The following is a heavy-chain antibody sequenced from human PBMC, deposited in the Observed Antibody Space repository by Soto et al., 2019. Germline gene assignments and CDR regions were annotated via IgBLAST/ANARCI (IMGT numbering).Heavy chain of an antibody. J-gene: IGHJ5*02. Sequence: SETLSLTCTVSGGSISSGDYYWSWIRQPPGKGLEWIGYIYYSGSTYYNPSLKSRVTISVDTSKNQFSLKLSSVTAADTAVYYCARDTGDYDREYNWFDPWGQGTLVTVSS. D-gene: IGHD4-17*01. CDR2: IYYSGST. V-gene: IGHV4-30-4*01. CDR1: GGSISSGDYY. CDR3: ARDTGDYDREYNWFDP.